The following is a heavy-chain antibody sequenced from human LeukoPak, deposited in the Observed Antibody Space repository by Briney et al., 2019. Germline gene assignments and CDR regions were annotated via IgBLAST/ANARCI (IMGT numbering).Heavy chain of an antibody. V-gene: IGHV3-23*01. CDR2: ISGSGAYT. Sequence: PGGSLRLSCAASGFIFGSYAMAWVRQAPGKGLQWVSAISGSGAYTYNADSVKGRFTISRDNSENTLYLQMKSLRAEDTAVYYCARGDGYNFFDYWGQGTLVTVSS. D-gene: IGHD5-24*01. CDR1: GFIFGSYA. J-gene: IGHJ4*02. CDR3: ARGDGYNFFDY.